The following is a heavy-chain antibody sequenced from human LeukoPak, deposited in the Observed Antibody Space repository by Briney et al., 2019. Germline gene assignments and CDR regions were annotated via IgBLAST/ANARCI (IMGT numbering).Heavy chain of an antibody. J-gene: IGHJ4*02. Sequence: SVKVSCKASGGTFRSYGISWVRQAPGQGLEWMGGIIPIFGTANYAEKFQGRVTITADESTGTAYMELSSLRSEDTAVYYCARGSEGELRYFDWLFYYWGQGSLVTVFS. D-gene: IGHD3-9*01. CDR2: IIPIFGTA. V-gene: IGHV1-69*01. CDR3: ARGSEGELRYFDWLFYY. CDR1: GGTFRSYG.